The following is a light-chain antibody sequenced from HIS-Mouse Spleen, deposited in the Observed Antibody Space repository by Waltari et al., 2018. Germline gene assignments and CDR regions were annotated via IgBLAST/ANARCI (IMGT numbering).Light chain of an antibody. Sequence: QSALTQPASVSGSPGQSITISCTGTSSDVGSYNPLPRYQQHPGKAPKLMIYEGSKRPSGVSNRFSGSKSGNTASLTISGLQAEDEADYYCCSYAGSSTWVFGGGTKLTVL. V-gene: IGLV2-23*01. CDR2: EGS. CDR3: CSYAGSSTWV. J-gene: IGLJ3*02. CDR1: SSDVGSYNP.